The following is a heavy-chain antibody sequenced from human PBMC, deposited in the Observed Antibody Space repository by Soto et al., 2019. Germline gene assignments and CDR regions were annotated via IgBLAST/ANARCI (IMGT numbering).Heavy chain of an antibody. V-gene: IGHV4-30-2*01. CDR1: GGSISSGGYS. CDR3: AGQGEYYDSSGYYDY. J-gene: IGHJ4*02. Sequence: SETLSLTCAVSGGSISSGGYSWSWIRQPPGKGLEWIGYIYHSGSTYYNPSLKSRVTISVDRSKNQFSLKLSSVTAADTAVYYCAGQGEYYDSSGYYDYWGQGTLVTVSS. CDR2: IYHSGST. D-gene: IGHD3-22*01.